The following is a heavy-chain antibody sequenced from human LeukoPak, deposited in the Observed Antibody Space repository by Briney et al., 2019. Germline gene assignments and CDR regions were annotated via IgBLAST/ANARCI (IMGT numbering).Heavy chain of an antibody. CDR2: IYYSGST. V-gene: IGHV4-31*03. CDR3: ARGRITIFGVVMNWFDP. J-gene: IGHJ5*02. Sequence: SETLSLTCTVSGGSISSGGYYWSWIRQHPGKGLEWIGYIYYSGSTYYNPSLKSRVTISVDTSKNQFSLKLSSVTAADTAVYYCARGRITIFGVVMNWFDPWGQGTLVTVSS. D-gene: IGHD3-3*01. CDR1: GGSISSGGYY.